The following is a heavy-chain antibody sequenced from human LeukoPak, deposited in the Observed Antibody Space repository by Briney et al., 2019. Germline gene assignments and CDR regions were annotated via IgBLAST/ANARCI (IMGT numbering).Heavy chain of an antibody. CDR1: GGTFSSYA. J-gene: IGHJ4*02. CDR2: IIPIFGTA. D-gene: IGHD5-12*01. Sequence: ASVKVSCKASGGTFSSYAISWVRQAPGQGLEWMGGIIPIFGTANYAQKFQGRVTITTDESTSTAYMELSSLRSEDTAVYYCPREYRYSGYVDYWGQGTLITVSS. CDR3: PREYRYSGYVDY. V-gene: IGHV1-69*05.